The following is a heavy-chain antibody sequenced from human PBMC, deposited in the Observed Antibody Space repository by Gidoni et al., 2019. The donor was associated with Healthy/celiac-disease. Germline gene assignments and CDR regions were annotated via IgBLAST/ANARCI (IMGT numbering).Heavy chain of an antibody. CDR2: ISSSSSTI. D-gene: IGHD6-13*01. V-gene: IGHV3-48*01. CDR3: ARDRPAAAGSSTLDY. Sequence: EVQLVESGGGLVQPGGSLRLSCAASGFTFSSYSMNWVRQAPGKGLEWVSYISSSSSTIYYADSVKGRFTISRDNAKNSLYLQMNSLRAEDTAVYYCARDRPAAAGSSTLDYWGQGTLVTVSS. CDR1: GFTFSSYS. J-gene: IGHJ4*02.